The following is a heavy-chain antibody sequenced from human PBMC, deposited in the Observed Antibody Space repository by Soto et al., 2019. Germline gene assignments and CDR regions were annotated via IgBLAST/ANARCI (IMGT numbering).Heavy chain of an antibody. CDR3: ARGWLVRNYYYYGMDV. J-gene: IGHJ6*02. CDR1: GYTFTSYG. CDR2: ISAYNGNT. Sequence: QVQLVQSGAEVKKPGVSVKVSCKASGYTFTSYGISWVRQAPGQGLEWMGWISAYNGNTNYAQKLQGRVTMTTDTPTSPAYMERRSLRSDDTAVYYCARGWLVRNYYYYGMDVWGQGTTVTVSS. V-gene: IGHV1-18*01. D-gene: IGHD6-19*01.